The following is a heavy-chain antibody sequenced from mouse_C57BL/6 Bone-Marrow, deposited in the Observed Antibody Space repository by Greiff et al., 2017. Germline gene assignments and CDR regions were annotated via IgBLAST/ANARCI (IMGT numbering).Heavy chain of an antibody. CDR1: GYTFTSYG. CDR2: IYPRSGNT. J-gene: IGHJ2*01. V-gene: IGHV1-81*01. D-gene: IGHD2-3*01. Sequence: QVQLQQSGAELARPGASVKLSCKASGYTFTSYGISWVKQRTGQRLEWIGEIYPRSGNTYYNEKFKGKATLTADKSSSTAYMELRSLTSEDSAVYFCARSGGWLLRDFDYWGQGTTLTVSS. CDR3: ARSGGWLLRDFDY.